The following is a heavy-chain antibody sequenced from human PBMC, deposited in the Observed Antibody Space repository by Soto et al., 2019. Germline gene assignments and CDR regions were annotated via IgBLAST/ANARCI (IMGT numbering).Heavy chain of an antibody. CDR1: GYRFTSYG. CDR3: TRQMIQPQMRYNMDV. CDR2: INPYDSDT. D-gene: IGHD1-1*01. Sequence: EVQLVQSGAEVKKPGESLKISCKGFGYRFTSYGIGWVRQMPGKGLEWMGIINPYDSDTRYSPSFQGQVTISADKSISTVYLQWSSLKASDTAMYFCTRQMIQPQMRYNMDVWGQGTTVTVSS. V-gene: IGHV5-51*01. J-gene: IGHJ6*02.